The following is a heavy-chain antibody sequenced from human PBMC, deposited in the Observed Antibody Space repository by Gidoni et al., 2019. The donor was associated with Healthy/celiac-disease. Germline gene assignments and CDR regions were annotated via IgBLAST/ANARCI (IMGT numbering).Heavy chain of an antibody. CDR2: VSYGSSNK. J-gene: IGHJ4*02. D-gene: IGHD3-3*01. V-gene: IGHV3-30*18. CDR3: AKDPYDLWSGYDTPGFGY. Sequence: QVQLVESGGAVSQPGRSLGLCCPAAGFTFSSFGVPWVRRAPGQGLGGVAVVSYGSSNKYYADSLKGRFTISRDNSKNTQYQQMNSLRAEDTAVYDYAKDPYDLWSGYDTPGFGYWGQGTLVTVSS. CDR1: GFTFSSFG.